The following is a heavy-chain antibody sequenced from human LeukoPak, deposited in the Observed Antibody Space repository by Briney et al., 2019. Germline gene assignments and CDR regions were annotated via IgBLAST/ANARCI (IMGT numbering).Heavy chain of an antibody. J-gene: IGHJ4*02. D-gene: IGHD3-22*01. CDR3: ATHYYDSSALGYYFDY. CDR1: GFTFSSYG. CDR2: ISYDGSNK. V-gene: IGHV3-30*03. Sequence: HSGRSLRLSCAASGFTFSSYGMHWVRQAPGKGLEWVAVISYDGSNKYYADSVKGRFTISRDNSKNTLYLQMNSLRAEDTAVYYCATHYYDSSALGYYFDYWGQGTLVTVSS.